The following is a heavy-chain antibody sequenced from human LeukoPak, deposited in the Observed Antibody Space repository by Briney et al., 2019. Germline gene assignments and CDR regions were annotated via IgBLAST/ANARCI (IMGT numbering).Heavy chain of an antibody. V-gene: IGHV4-59*01. Sequence: SETLSLTCTVSGGSISRDYWSWIRQPPGKGLEWIGYIYYTGSTNYNPSLKSRVTISLDTSKNQFSLKLSSVTAADTAVYYCARSVGYIGYMDVWGKGTTVTVSS. CDR1: GGSISRDY. CDR2: IYYTGST. D-gene: IGHD5-12*01. J-gene: IGHJ6*03. CDR3: ARSVGYIGYMDV.